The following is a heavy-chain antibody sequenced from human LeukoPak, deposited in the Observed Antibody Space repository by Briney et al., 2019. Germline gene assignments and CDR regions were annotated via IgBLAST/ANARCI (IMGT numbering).Heavy chain of an antibody. CDR2: IFPGDSDT. Sequence: GESLKISCKGSGYSFTSYWIGWVRQMPGKGLEWMGIIFPGDSDTRYSPSFQGQVTISADKSISTAYLQWSSLKASDTAMYYCARHGSEVSGSYPSADVDYWGQGTLVTVSS. CDR1: GYSFTSYW. V-gene: IGHV5-51*01. D-gene: IGHD1-26*01. J-gene: IGHJ4*02. CDR3: ARHGSEVSGSYPSADVDY.